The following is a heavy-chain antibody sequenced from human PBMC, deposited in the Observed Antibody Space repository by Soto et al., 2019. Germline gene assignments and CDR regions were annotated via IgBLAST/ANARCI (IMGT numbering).Heavy chain of an antibody. V-gene: IGHV3-9*01. Sequence: GGSLRLSCAASGFTFDDYAMHWVRQAPGKGLEWVSGISWNSGSIGYADSVKGRFTISRDNAKNSLYLQMNSLRAEDTALYYCAKDSGGDCFDYWGQGTLVTAPQ. CDR1: GFTFDDYA. J-gene: IGHJ4*02. CDR2: ISWNSGSI. CDR3: AKDSGGDCFDY. D-gene: IGHD2-21*01.